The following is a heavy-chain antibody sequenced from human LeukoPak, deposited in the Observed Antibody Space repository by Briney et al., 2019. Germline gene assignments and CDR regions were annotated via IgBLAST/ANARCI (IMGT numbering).Heavy chain of an antibody. J-gene: IGHJ6*04. D-gene: IGHD3-10*02. CDR2: ISSSGSTI. Sequence: GGSLRLSCAASGFAFSSYEMNWVRQAPGKGLEWVSYISSSGSTIYYADSVKGRFTISRDNAKNSLYLQMNSLRAEDTAGYYCAELGITMIGGVWGKGTTVTISS. CDR1: GFAFSSYE. CDR3: AELGITMIGGV. V-gene: IGHV3-48*03.